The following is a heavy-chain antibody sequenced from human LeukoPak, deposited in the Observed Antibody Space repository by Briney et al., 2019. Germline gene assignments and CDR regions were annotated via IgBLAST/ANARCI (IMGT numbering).Heavy chain of an antibody. J-gene: IGHJ4*02. Sequence: PGGSLRLSCAASGFTFSNSAMSWVRQGPGKGLEWVSGISGSSGSNTYYADSVKGRFTISRDDSKNTLYLQMNSLRAEDTAAYYCAKGYYFDILSGYSSLDSWGQGTLVTVSS. CDR2: ISGSSGSNT. D-gene: IGHD3-9*01. CDR3: AKGYYFDILSGYSSLDS. CDR1: GFTFSNSA. V-gene: IGHV3-23*01.